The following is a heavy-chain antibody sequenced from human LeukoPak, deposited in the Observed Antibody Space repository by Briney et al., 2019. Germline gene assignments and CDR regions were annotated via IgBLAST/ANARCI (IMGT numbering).Heavy chain of an antibody. CDR2: IRYDGSNK. D-gene: IGHD6-13*01. CDR1: GFTFRNYG. Sequence: GGSLRLSCAASGFTFRNYGMHLVRQAPGKGLEGVAFIRYDGSNKYYADSVKGRFTISRDNSKNTLYLQMNSLRAEDTAVYYCAKESSSWYKGYYFDYWGQGTLVTVSS. V-gene: IGHV3-30*02. J-gene: IGHJ4*02. CDR3: AKESSSWYKGYYFDY.